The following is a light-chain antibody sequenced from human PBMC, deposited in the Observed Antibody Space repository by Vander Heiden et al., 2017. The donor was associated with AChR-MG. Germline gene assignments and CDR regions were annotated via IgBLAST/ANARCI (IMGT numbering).Light chain of an antibody. V-gene: IGKV3-20*01. CDR1: QIIGSNY. CDR2: GAS. J-gene: IGKJ1*01. Sequence: IVLMQSPGTLSLSPGETVTLPCRASQIIGSNYLAWYQHRPGQAPTLLIYGASNRATGIPARFSGSGSGTDFTLTISRLESEDFAVYYCHQYGSSPRTFGQGTRVEI. CDR3: HQYGSSPRT.